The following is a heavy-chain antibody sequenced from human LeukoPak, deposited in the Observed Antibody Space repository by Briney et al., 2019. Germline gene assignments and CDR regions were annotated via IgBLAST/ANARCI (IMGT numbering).Heavy chain of an antibody. CDR2: IHYSGST. CDR3: ARHAVTHYYFNY. V-gene: IGHV4-59*08. CDR1: GGSINSYY. J-gene: IGHJ4*02. Sequence: SETLSLTCTVSGGSINSYYWSWLRQPPGEELEWIGCIHYSGSTNYNPSLKSRVTISVDTSKNQFSLNLNSVTAADTAVYYCARHAVTHYYFNYWGQGTLVTVSS. D-gene: IGHD4-23*01.